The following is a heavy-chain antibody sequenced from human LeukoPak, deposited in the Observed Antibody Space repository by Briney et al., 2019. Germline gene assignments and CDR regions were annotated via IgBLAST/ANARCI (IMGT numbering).Heavy chain of an antibody. J-gene: IGHJ6*02. Sequence: GGSLRLSCAASGFTFSSYEMNWVRQAPGKGLEWVSYISSSGSTIYYADSVKGRFTISRDNAKNSLYLQMNSLRAEDTAVYYCARVCRWYGRAGYYYGMDVWGQGTTVTVSS. V-gene: IGHV3-48*03. D-gene: IGHD6-13*01. CDR1: GFTFSSYE. CDR3: ARVCRWYGRAGYYYGMDV. CDR2: ISSSGSTI.